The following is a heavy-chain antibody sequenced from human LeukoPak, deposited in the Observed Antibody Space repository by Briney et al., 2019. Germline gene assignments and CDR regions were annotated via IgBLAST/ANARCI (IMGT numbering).Heavy chain of an antibody. CDR2: IYYSGST. CDR1: GGSISSSSYY. D-gene: IGHD3-10*01. V-gene: IGHV4-39*07. Sequence: SETLSLTCTVSGGSISSSSYYWGWIRQPPGKGLEWIGSIYYSGSTYYNPSLKSRVTISVDTSKNQFSLKLSSVTAADTAVYYCARGGSESWYFDRWGRGTLVTVSS. J-gene: IGHJ2*01. CDR3: ARGGSESWYFDR.